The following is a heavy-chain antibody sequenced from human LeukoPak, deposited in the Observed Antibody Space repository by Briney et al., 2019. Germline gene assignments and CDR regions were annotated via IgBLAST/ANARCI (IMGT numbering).Heavy chain of an antibody. Sequence: SETLSLTXAVSGYSISSGYYWGWIRQPPGKGLEWIGSIYHSGSTYYNPSLKSRVTISVDTSKNQFSLKLSSVTAADTAVYYCARHAGGAYRYYFDYWGQGTLVTVSS. CDR2: IYHSGST. J-gene: IGHJ4*02. CDR3: ARHAGGAYRYYFDY. D-gene: IGHD4-11*01. CDR1: GYSISSGYY. V-gene: IGHV4-38-2*01.